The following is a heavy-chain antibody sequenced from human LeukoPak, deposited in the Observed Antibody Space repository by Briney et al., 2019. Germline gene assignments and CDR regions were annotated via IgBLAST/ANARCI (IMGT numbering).Heavy chain of an antibody. Sequence: GASVKVSCKASGYTFTGYYMHWVRQAPGQGLEWMGWINPNSGGTNYAQKFQGRVTMTRDTSISTAYMELSRLRSDDTAVYYCARESTSDWSGYPKTLYYFDYWGQGTLVTVSS. CDR2: INPNSGGT. CDR1: GYTFTGYY. V-gene: IGHV1-2*02. D-gene: IGHD3-3*01. J-gene: IGHJ4*02. CDR3: ARESTSDWSGYPKTLYYFDY.